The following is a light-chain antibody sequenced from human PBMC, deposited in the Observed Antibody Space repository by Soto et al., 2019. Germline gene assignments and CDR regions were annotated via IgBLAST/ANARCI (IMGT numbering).Light chain of an antibody. J-gene: IGKJ2*01. Sequence: ESVLTQSRSTLSLSPGQRSTLSCRASQSVSSGFLAWYQQKNGQAPRLXMYGASSRATGIPDRFSGTGYGTDFNLTISRLETEDFAVYYCQQYGSSPYTFGLGTKVDIK. CDR3: QQYGSSPYT. CDR2: GAS. V-gene: IGKV3-20*01. CDR1: QSVSSGF.